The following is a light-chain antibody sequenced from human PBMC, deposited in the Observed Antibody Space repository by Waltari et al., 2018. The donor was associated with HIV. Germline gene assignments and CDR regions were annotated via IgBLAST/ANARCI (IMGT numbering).Light chain of an antibody. CDR2: ETT. CDR1: SSVVRGYSL. Sequence: QSALTQLASWSGPPRQSTTISSTGTSSVVRGYSLVSWYQQHPRNAPQPISSETTRRPSGVSLRFAGTKSGNTASLAISGLRADDEADYYCSSYTSTNTWNFGGGTKVAVL. V-gene: IGLV2-23*01. J-gene: IGLJ2*01. CDR3: SSYTSTNTWN.